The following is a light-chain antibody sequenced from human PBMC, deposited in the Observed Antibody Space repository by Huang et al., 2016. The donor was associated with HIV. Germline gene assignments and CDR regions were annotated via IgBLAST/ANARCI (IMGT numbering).Light chain of an antibody. CDR1: QSVNSK. J-gene: IGKJ2*01. CDR2: GAS. CDR3: QQYSKWPPNT. V-gene: IGKV3-15*01. Sequence: EIVMTQSPATLSLSPGERATLSCRASQSVNSKLAWYQQKPGQAPRLLIYGASTRATGVPGRFSGSGSGTEFTLTISSLQSEDFAVYYCQQYSKWPPNTFGQGTKLESK.